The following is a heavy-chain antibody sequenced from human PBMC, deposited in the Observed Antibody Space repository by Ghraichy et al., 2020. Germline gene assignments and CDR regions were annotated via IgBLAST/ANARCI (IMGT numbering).Heavy chain of an antibody. V-gene: IGHV4-34*01. CDR2: IDHSGRI. Sequence: GSLRLSCAVYGGSFRDYYWTWIRQPPGKGLEYIGKIDHSGRIDHNPSLRRRVTMSVDTSRNNFTLKLSSVTATDTAVYYCARASLRDGMDVWGQGTTVIVSS. CDR1: GGSFRDYY. CDR3: ARASLRDGMDV. J-gene: IGHJ6*02.